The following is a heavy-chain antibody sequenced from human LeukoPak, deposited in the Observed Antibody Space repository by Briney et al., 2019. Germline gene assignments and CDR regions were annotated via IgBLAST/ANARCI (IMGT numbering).Heavy chain of an antibody. D-gene: IGHD5-12*01. Sequence: PSETLSLTCAVSAASLSSSARWSWVRQFPGKGLEWIGEVYHGGSTNYNPSLKSGVTISLDNSNNHFSLRLSSVTAADTARYYCARRGYSGYEAYFDYWGQGTLVTVSS. J-gene: IGHJ4*02. CDR2: VYHGGST. V-gene: IGHV4-4*02. CDR1: AASLSSSAR. CDR3: ARRGYSGYEAYFDY.